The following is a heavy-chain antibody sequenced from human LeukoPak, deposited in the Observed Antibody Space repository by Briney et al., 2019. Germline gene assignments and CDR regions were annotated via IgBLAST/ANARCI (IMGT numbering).Heavy chain of an antibody. CDR2: ILYSGST. V-gene: IGHV4-39*07. J-gene: IGHJ4*02. CDR3: ARRGVRGVMVY. D-gene: IGHD3-10*01. Sequence: SETRSLTCTVSGASMSSSSYFWGWLLEPPGKGLDCLGYILYSGSTYYNPTLKSRVTISVDTYKYQFSLKLSSVTAADTAVYYCARRGVRGVMVYWGQGTLVTVSS. CDR1: GASMSSSSYF.